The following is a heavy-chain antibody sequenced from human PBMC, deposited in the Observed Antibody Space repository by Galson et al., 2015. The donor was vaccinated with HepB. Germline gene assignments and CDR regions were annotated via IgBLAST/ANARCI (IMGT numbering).Heavy chain of an antibody. Sequence: SVKVSCKASGYLFNAHGITWVRKAPGQGLEWLGWISGHNGDAKYDQRFQGRVTLTIDTSTSTAYMELRSLGSGNTAVYYCAARNWNPNNYFDPWGQGTLVTVSS. J-gene: IGHJ5*02. CDR2: ISGHNGDA. CDR1: GYLFNAHG. V-gene: IGHV1-18*01. CDR3: AARNWNPNNYFDP. D-gene: IGHD4-11*01.